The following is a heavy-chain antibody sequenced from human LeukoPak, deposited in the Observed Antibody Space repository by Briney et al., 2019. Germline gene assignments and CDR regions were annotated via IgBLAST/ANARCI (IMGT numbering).Heavy chain of an antibody. Sequence: ASVKVSCKVSGYTLTELSMHWVRQAPGKGLEWMGGFDPEDGETIYAQKFQGRVTMTEDTSTDTAHMELSSLRSEDTAVYYCATYPWFGELLYGYFQHWGQGTLVTVSS. CDR3: ATYPWFGELLYGYFQH. CDR1: GYTLTELS. V-gene: IGHV1-24*01. J-gene: IGHJ1*01. CDR2: FDPEDGET. D-gene: IGHD3-10*01.